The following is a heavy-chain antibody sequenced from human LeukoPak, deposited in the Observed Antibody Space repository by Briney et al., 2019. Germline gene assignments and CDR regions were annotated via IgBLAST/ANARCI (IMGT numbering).Heavy chain of an antibody. Sequence: GGSLRLSCAASGFTFSSYGMHWVRQALGKGLEWVAVIWYDGSNKYYADSVKGRFTISRDNSKNTLYLQMNSLRAEDTAVYYCTVRDEYCSGGSCYRDYYYYGMDVWGKGTTVTVSS. J-gene: IGHJ6*04. CDR3: TVRDEYCSGGSCYRDYYYYGMDV. CDR2: IWYDGSNK. V-gene: IGHV3-33*01. CDR1: GFTFSSYG. D-gene: IGHD2-15*01.